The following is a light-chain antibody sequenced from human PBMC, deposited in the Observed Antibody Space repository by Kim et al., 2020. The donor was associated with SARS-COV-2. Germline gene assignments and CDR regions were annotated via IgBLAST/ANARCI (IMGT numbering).Light chain of an antibody. Sequence: TSSSSGACSHIGRDCVNWFQHLPGTAPKVFINNDTPRPSGAPDRLSGSRSGTSASLAISGLQSDDEADYYCATWDVSLDAWVFGGGTQLTVL. CDR2: NDT. CDR3: ATWDVSLDAWV. V-gene: IGLV1-44*01. J-gene: IGLJ3*02. CDR1: CSHIGRDC.